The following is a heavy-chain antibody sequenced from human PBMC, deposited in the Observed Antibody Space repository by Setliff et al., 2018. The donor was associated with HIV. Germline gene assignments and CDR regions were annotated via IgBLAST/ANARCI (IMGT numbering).Heavy chain of an antibody. Sequence: PSETLSLTCTVSGDSINTHYWSWIRQPPGKGLEWIGCISHSGNTNFNPSLNSRVTISLDTSKNQFSLRLTSVTAADTAVYYCAARNSGNPTRHFDYWGQGTLVTVSS. J-gene: IGHJ4*02. CDR3: AARNSGNPTRHFDY. D-gene: IGHD3-10*01. CDR1: GDSINTHY. V-gene: IGHV4-59*11. CDR2: ISHSGNT.